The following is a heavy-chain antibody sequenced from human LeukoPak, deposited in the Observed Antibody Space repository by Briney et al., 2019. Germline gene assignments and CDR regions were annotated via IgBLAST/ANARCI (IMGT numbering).Heavy chain of an antibody. Sequence: GGSPRLSCAASGFTVSSNYMSWVRQAPGKGLEWVSSISSSSSYIYYADSVKGRFTLYRDNAKNSLYLQMNSLRAEDTAVYYCARDESGTGPFDYWGQGTLVTVSS. CDR1: GFTVSSNY. CDR2: ISSSSSYI. J-gene: IGHJ4*02. V-gene: IGHV3-21*01. CDR3: ARDESGTGPFDY. D-gene: IGHD1-7*01.